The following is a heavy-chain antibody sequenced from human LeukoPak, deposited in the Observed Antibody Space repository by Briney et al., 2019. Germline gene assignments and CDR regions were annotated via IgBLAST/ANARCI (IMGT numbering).Heavy chain of an antibody. CDR2: INPSGGST. Sequence: ASVKVSCKASGYTFTSYYMHWVRQAPGEGLEWMGIINPSGGSTSYAQKFQGRVTMTTDTSTSTAYMELRSLRSDDTAVYYCARVAYYDFWSGYSHRDYYYYMDVWGKGTTVTVSS. D-gene: IGHD3-3*01. CDR1: GYTFTSYY. CDR3: ARVAYYDFWSGYSHRDYYYYMDV. V-gene: IGHV1-46*01. J-gene: IGHJ6*03.